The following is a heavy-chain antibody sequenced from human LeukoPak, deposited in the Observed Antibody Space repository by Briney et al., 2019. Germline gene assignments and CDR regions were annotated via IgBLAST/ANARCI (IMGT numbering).Heavy chain of an antibody. CDR3: ARHRRGLERPPRYYYMDV. V-gene: IGHV4-59*01. J-gene: IGHJ6*03. Sequence: KPSETLSLTCTVSGGSISSYYWSWIRQPPGKGLEWIGYIYYSGSTNYNPSLKSRVTISVDTSKNQFSLKLSSVTAADTAVYYCARHRRGLERPPRYYYMDVWGNGTTVTVSS. D-gene: IGHD1-1*01. CDR1: GGSISSYY. CDR2: IYYSGST.